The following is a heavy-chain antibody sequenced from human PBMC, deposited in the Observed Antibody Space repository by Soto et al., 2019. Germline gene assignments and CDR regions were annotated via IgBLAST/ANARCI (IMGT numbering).Heavy chain of an antibody. CDR1: GYTFTSYG. CDR3: ARSPPAIGPYYYGMDV. Sequence: QVQLVQSGAEVKKPGASVKVSCKASGYTFTSYGISWVRQAPGQGLEWMGWISAYNGNTNYAQKLQGRVTMTTDTSTSTAYMVLRSLRSDDTAVYYCARSPPAIGPYYYGMDVWGQGTTVTVSS. J-gene: IGHJ6*02. D-gene: IGHD2-2*02. V-gene: IGHV1-18*01. CDR2: ISAYNGNT.